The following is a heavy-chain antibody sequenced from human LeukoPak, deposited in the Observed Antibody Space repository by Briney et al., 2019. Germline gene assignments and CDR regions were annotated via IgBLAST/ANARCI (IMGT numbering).Heavy chain of an antibody. D-gene: IGHD3-9*01. J-gene: IGHJ4*02. CDR2: ISSSSSYI. Sequence: GGSLRLSCAASGFTFSSYSMNWVRQAPGKGLEWVSSISSSSSYIYYADSVKGRFTISRDNAKNSLYLQMNSLRAEDTAVYYCARDLYDILTGYYYFDYWGQGTLVTVSS. V-gene: IGHV3-21*01. CDR1: GFTFSSYS. CDR3: ARDLYDILTGYYYFDY.